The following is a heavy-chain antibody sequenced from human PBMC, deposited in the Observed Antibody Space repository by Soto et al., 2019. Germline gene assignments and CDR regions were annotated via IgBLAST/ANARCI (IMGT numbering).Heavy chain of an antibody. CDR2: ISYDGSNK. V-gene: IGHV3-30*18. J-gene: IGHJ4*02. D-gene: IGHD2-8*01. CDR1: GFTFSSYG. Sequence: PGGSLRLSCAASGFTFSSYGMHWVRQAPGKGLEWVAVISYDGSNKYYADSVKGRFTISRDNSKNTLYLQMNSLRAEDTAVYYCAKDQYCTNGVCPILDYWGQGTLVTVSS. CDR3: AKDQYCTNGVCPILDY.